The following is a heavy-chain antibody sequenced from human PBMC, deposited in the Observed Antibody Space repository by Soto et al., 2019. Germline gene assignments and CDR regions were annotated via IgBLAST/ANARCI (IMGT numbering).Heavy chain of an antibody. Sequence: WTWIRQHPGKGLEWIGYIYYSGSIYYNPSLKSRLTISVDTSKKQFSLKLSSVTAADTAVYYWAGGALMVGAYYFDHWGQGTLVTVSS. V-gene: IGHV4-31*02. CDR2: IYYSGSI. J-gene: IGHJ4*02. D-gene: IGHD1-26*01. CDR3: AGGALMVGAYYFDH.